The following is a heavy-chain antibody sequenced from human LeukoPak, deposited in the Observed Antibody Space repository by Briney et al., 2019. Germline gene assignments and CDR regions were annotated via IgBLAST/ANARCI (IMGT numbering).Heavy chain of an antibody. Sequence: PGGSLRLSCAVSGLTYSIYTMNWVRQAPGKGLEWVSGISDSGVNTYYADSVRGRFTISRDNSKNTLYLQMNSLRAEDTAVYYCAKSIDYWGQGTLVTASS. CDR3: AKSIDY. J-gene: IGHJ4*02. V-gene: IGHV3-23*01. CDR2: ISDSGVNT. CDR1: GLTYSIYT.